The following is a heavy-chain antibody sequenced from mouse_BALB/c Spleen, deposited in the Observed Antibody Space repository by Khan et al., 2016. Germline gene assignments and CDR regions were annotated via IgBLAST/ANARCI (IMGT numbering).Heavy chain of an antibody. Sequence: EVQLQESGPGLVKPSQSLSLTCTVTGYSITSDYAWNWNRQFPGNKLEWMGYISYSGSTSYNPSLKSRISITRDTSKNQSFLQLNSVTTEDTATYYCASYYYVSCYWFAYWCQETLVTVSA. J-gene: IGHJ3*01. D-gene: IGHD1-1*01. V-gene: IGHV3-2*02. CDR2: ISYSGST. CDR1: GYSITSDYA. CDR3: ASYYYVSCYWFAY.